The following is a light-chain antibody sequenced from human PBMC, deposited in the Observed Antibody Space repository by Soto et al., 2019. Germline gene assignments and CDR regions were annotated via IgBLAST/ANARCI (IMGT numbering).Light chain of an antibody. CDR1: QSVGTN. V-gene: IGKV3-15*01. CDR3: QQYHNWPSYS. J-gene: IGKJ2*03. CDR2: GAS. Sequence: EIVMTQSPATPSVSPGDRATLSCRARQSVGTNLAWYQQKPGQAPRLLIYGASTRATGIPARFSASGSGTEFTLTISSLQSEDFAVYYCQQYHNWPSYSFGQGTKLEIK.